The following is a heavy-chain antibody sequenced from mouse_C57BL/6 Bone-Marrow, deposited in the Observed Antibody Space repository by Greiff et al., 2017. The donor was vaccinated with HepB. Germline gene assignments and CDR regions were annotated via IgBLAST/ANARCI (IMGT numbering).Heavy chain of an antibody. CDR3: AGIYYGYDGTLELGEGFAY. Sequence: VQLQQPGAELVKPGASVKLSCKASGYTFTSYWMHWVKQRPGQGLEWIGMIHPNSGSTNYNEKFKSKATLTVDKSSSTAYMQLSSLTSEDSAVYYCAGIYYGYDGTLELGEGFAYWGQGTLVTVSA. V-gene: IGHV1-64*01. J-gene: IGHJ3*01. CDR2: IHPNSGST. CDR1: GYTFTSYW. D-gene: IGHD2-2*01.